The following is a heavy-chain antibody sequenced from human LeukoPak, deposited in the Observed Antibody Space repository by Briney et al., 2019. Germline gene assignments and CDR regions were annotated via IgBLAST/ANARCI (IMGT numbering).Heavy chain of an antibody. CDR3: ARSGGSGDNNWFDP. CDR1: GGTFSSYA. Sequence: GASMKVSCKASGGTFSSYAINWVRQAPGQGLEWMGRIIPILSITDYAQKFQGRVTITADKSTSTAYMDLSSLRSEDTAVYYCARSGGSGDNNWFDPWGQGTLVTVSS. V-gene: IGHV1-69*04. D-gene: IGHD3-10*01. CDR2: IIPILSIT. J-gene: IGHJ5*02.